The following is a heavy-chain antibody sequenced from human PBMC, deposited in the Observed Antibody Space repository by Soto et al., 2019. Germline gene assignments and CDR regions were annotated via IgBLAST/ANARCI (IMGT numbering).Heavy chain of an antibody. CDR3: ATQETGSGMDV. Sequence: QVQLQESGPGLVKPSQTLSLTCTVSGGSINSGGYYWSWIRQHPGKGLEWIGYIYYSGSTYYNPSLKSRVTISVYTSKNQFSLKLSSVTAVVTAVYYCATQETGSGMDVWGQGTTVTVSS. CDR1: GGSINSGGYY. D-gene: IGHD1-1*01. V-gene: IGHV4-31*03. J-gene: IGHJ6*02. CDR2: IYYSGST.